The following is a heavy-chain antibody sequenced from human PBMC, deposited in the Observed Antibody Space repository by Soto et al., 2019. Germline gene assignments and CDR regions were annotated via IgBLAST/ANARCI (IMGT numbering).Heavy chain of an antibody. J-gene: IGHJ4*02. D-gene: IGHD3-10*01. CDR2: ISAYNGNT. Sequence: GASVKVSCKASGYTFTSYGISWVRQAPGQGLEWMGWISAYNGNTNYAQKLQGRVTMTTDTSTSTAYMELRSLRSDDTAVYYCARDYGSETILKTLDCWGQGTLVTVSS. CDR3: ARDYGSETILKTLDC. V-gene: IGHV1-18*01. CDR1: GYTFTSYG.